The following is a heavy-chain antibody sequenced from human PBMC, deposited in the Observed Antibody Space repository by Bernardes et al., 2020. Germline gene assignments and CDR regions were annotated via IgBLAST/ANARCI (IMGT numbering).Heavy chain of an antibody. V-gene: IGHV4-34*01. CDR2: INHSGST. CDR1: GGSFSGYY. Sequence: SETLSLTCAVYGGSFSGYYWSWIRQPPGKGLEWIGEINHSGSTNYNPSLKSRVTISVDTSKNQFSLKLSSVTAADTAVYYCASDQGHCSSTSCRDYWGQGTLVTVSS. J-gene: IGHJ4*02. D-gene: IGHD2-2*01. CDR3: ASDQGHCSSTSCRDY.